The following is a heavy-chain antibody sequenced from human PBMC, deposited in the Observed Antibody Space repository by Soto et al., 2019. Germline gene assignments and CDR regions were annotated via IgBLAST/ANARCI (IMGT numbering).Heavy chain of an antibody. CDR2: ISYDGSNE. Sequence: QVQLVESGGGVVQPGRSLRLSCAASGFTFSNYGMQWVRQAPGKGLEWVALISYDGSNEYCADSLKGRFTITRDNSKNTQYLKMNGLRADDKALYYCAKDYCCSTTCMFDYWGQGTLVTVSS. CDR3: AKDYCCSTTCMFDY. V-gene: IGHV3-30*18. D-gene: IGHD2-2*01. CDR1: GFTFSNYG. J-gene: IGHJ4*02.